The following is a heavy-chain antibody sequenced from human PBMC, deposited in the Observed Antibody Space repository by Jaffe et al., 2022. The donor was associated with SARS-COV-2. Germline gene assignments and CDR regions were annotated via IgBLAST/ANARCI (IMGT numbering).Heavy chain of an antibody. V-gene: IGHV4-59*08. CDR2: IYYSGST. CDR3: ARTIAAAGTGSDYYYYGMDV. CDR1: GGSISSYY. Sequence: QVQLQESGPGLVKPSETLSLTCTVSGGSISSYYWSWIRQPPGKGLEWIGYIYYSGSTNYNPSLKSRVTISVDTSKNQFSLKLSSVTAADTAVYYCARTIAAAGTGSDYYYYGMDVWGQGTTVTVSS. D-gene: IGHD6-13*01. J-gene: IGHJ6*02.